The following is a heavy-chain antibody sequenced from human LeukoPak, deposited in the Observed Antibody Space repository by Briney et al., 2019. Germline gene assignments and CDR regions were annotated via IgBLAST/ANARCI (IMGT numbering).Heavy chain of an antibody. J-gene: IGHJ6*02. CDR1: GYTFTSYA. Sequence: ASVKVSCTASGYTFTSYAMHWVRQAPGQRLEWMGWINAGNGNTKYSQKFQGRVTITRDTSASTAYMELSSLRSEGTAVYYCASEKYDLYGMDVWGQGTTVTVSS. CDR3: ASEKYDLYGMDV. D-gene: IGHD3-3*01. V-gene: IGHV1-3*01. CDR2: INAGNGNT.